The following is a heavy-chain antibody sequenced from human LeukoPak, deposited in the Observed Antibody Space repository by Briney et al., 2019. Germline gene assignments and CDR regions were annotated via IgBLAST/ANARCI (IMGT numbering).Heavy chain of an antibody. J-gene: IGHJ5*02. CDR3: ARDLECGASGYDCQFDP. D-gene: IGHD5-12*01. CDR2: INAGNGNT. V-gene: IGHV1-3*01. CDR1: GYTFTSYA. Sequence: ASVKVSCKASGYTFTSYAMHWVRQAPGQRLEWMGWINAGNGNTKYSQKFQGRVTITRDTSASTAYMELSSLRSEDTAVYYCARDLECGASGYDCQFDPWGQGTLVTVSS.